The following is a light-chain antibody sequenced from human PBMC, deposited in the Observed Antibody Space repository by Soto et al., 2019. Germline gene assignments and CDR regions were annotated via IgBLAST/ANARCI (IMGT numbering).Light chain of an antibody. CDR2: TTA. Sequence: EIVLTQSPGTLSLSPGERATLSCRASQAISVSYFAWYQLKHGQGPRLLIHTTAVRATGVPDRFSASGSGTDLTLTINRLDPEDSAIYFCQEYSTSHWTFGKGTKVDI. CDR3: QEYSTSHWT. CDR1: QAISVSY. V-gene: IGKV3-20*01. J-gene: IGKJ1*01.